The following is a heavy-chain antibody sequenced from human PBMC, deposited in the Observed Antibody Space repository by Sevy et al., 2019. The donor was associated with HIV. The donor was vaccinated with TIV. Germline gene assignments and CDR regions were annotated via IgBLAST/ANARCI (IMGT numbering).Heavy chain of an antibody. CDR2: ISSSSSTI. D-gene: IGHD3-22*01. CDR1: GFTFSSYS. J-gene: IGHJ6*02. CDR3: ASDYYDSSGYYYGMDV. V-gene: IGHV3-48*01. Sequence: GGSLRLSCAASGFTFSSYSMNWVRQAPGEGLEWVSYISSSSSTIYYADSVKGRFTISRDNAKNSLYLQMNSLRAEDTAVYYCASDYYDSSGYYYGMDVWGQGTTVTVSS.